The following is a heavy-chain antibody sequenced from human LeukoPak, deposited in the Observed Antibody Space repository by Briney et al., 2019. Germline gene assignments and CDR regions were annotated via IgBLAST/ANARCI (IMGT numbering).Heavy chain of an antibody. D-gene: IGHD6-19*01. CDR2: IDTSGST. CDR1: GVSINNYY. V-gene: IGHV4-4*07. CDR3: ARGQWQIDY. J-gene: IGHJ4*02. Sequence: SETLSLTCTISGVSINNYYWTWIRQPAGRGLEWIGRIDTSGSTNYNPSLKSRVTMSSDTSNNQFSLNLMSVTATDTAVYYCARGQWQIDYWGQGIPVTVSP.